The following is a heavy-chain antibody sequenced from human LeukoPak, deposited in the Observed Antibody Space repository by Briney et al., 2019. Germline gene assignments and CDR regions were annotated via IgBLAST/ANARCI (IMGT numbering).Heavy chain of an antibody. CDR2: MNPNTGNT. Sequence: GASVKVSCKASGYTFIGYDINWVRQATGQGLEWMGWMNPNTGNTGYAQKFRGGVTMTRNTSISTASMELSSLTSEDTALYYCARGAPGSYCSGGSCPYFDYWGQGTLVSVSS. CDR3: ARGAPGSYCSGGSCPYFDY. D-gene: IGHD2-15*01. V-gene: IGHV1-8*01. J-gene: IGHJ4*02. CDR1: GYTFIGYD.